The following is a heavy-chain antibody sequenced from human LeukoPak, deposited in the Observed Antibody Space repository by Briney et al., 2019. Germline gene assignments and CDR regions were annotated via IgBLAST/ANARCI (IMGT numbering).Heavy chain of an antibody. CDR1: GYTFISYY. Sequence: GASVKVSCKASGYTFISYYMHWVRQAPGQGLEWMGIINPSGGSTSYAQKFQGRVTMTRDTSTSTVYMELSSLRSEDTAVYYCARVWYYYDSSGYSFDYWGQGTLVTVSS. J-gene: IGHJ4*02. CDR2: INPSGGST. V-gene: IGHV1-46*01. CDR3: ARVWYYYDSSGYSFDY. D-gene: IGHD3-22*01.